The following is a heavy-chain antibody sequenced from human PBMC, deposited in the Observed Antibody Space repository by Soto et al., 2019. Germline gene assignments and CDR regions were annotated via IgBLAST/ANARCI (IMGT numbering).Heavy chain of an antibody. CDR2: ISAYNGNT. Sequence: ASVKVSCKASGYTFTSYGISWVRQAPGQGLEWMGWISAYNGNTNYAQKLQGRVTMTTDTSTSTAYMELRSLRSDDTAVYYCEGADSSAYYSWDWGKGTLVTVS. V-gene: IGHV1-18*01. CDR3: EGADSSAYYSWD. D-gene: IGHD3-22*01. CDR1: GYTFTSYG. J-gene: IGHJ4*02.